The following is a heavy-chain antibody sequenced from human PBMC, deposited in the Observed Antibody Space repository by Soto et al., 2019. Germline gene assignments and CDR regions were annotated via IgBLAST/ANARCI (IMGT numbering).Heavy chain of an antibody. J-gene: IGHJ4*02. D-gene: IGHD2-15*01. V-gene: IGHV3-23*01. CDR2: VSGSGDRT. Sequence: EVQLLESGGGLVQPGGSLRLSCTASGFTFSSYAMSWVRQAPGKGLEWVSSVSGSGDRTYDADSVKGRCTISRDTSKNTLYLQMNSRIGEVTAVYYCAKDRYCSDVSCSGDFDYCGQGTRVTVSS. CDR1: GFTFSSYA. CDR3: AKDRYCSDVSCSGDFDY.